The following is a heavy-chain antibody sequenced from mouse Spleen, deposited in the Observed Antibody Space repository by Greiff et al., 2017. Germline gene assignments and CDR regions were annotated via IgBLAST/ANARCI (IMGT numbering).Heavy chain of an antibody. CDR3: ARLLRWYYFDY. CDR2: IRNKANGYTT. Sequence: EVMLVESGGGLVQPGGSLSLSCAASGFTFTDYYMSWVRQPPGKALEWLGFIRNKANGYTTEYSASVKGRFTISRDNSQSILYLQMNALRAEDSATYYCARLLRWYYFDYWGQGTTLTVSS. J-gene: IGHJ2*01. CDR1: GFTFTDYY. V-gene: IGHV7-3*01. D-gene: IGHD1-1*02.